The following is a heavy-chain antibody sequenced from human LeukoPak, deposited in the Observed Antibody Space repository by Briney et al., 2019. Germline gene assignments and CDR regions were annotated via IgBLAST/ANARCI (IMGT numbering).Heavy chain of an antibody. Sequence: GRSLRLSCAASGFTFSTYGMHWVRQAPGKGLEWVALIHYDGSNKFYADSVKGRFTVSRDNSKNTLYLQMNILRADDTGVYYCTREEVRAPLDNWGQGTLVTVSS. J-gene: IGHJ4*02. CDR1: GFTFSTYG. CDR3: TREEVRAPLDN. V-gene: IGHV3-33*01. CDR2: IHYDGSNK. D-gene: IGHD3-10*01.